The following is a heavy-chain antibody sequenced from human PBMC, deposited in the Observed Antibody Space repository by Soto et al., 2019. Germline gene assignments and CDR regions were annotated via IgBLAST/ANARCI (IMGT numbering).Heavy chain of an antibody. CDR1: GGSISSYY. J-gene: IGHJ5*02. D-gene: IGHD3-10*01. V-gene: IGHV4-4*07. Sequence: QVQLQESGPGLVKPSETLSLTCTVSGGSISSYYWSWIRQPAGKGLEWIGRIYTSGSTNYNPSLKSRVTMSVHTSKNQFFLKLVSVTAADTAVYYCARSITMVRDPHNWFDPGGQGTLVTVSS. CDR2: IYTSGST. CDR3: ARSITMVRDPHNWFDP.